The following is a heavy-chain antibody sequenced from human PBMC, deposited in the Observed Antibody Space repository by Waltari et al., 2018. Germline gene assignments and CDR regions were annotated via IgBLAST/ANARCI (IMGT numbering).Heavy chain of an antibody. D-gene: IGHD3-3*01. V-gene: IGHV4-34*01. Sequence: QVQLQQWGAGLLKPSETLSLTCAVYGGSFSGYYWSWIRQPPGKGLEWIGEINHSGSTNYNPSLKIRVTISVDTSKNQFSLKLSSVTAADTAVYYCARGGYYDFWSGYREGNWFDPWGQGTLVTVSS. CDR2: INHSGST. J-gene: IGHJ5*02. CDR3: ARGGYYDFWSGYREGNWFDP. CDR1: GGSFSGYY.